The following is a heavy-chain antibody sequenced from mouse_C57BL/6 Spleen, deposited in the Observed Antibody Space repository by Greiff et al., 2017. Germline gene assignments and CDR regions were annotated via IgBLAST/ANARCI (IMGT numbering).Heavy chain of an antibody. Sequence: EVKLEESGGGLVKPGGSLKLSCAASGFTFSSYAMSWVRQTPEKRLEWVATISDGGSYTYYPDNVKGRFTISRDNAKNNLYLQMSHLKSEDTAMYYCAREHEEGAMDYWGQGTSVTVSS. CDR1: GFTFSSYA. V-gene: IGHV5-4*01. J-gene: IGHJ4*01. CDR2: ISDGGSYT. CDR3: AREHEEGAMDY.